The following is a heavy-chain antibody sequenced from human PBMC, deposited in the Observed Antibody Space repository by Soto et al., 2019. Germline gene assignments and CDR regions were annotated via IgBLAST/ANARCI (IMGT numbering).Heavy chain of an antibody. Sequence: GGSLRLSCAASGFTFSSYWMSWVRQAPGKGLEWVANIKQDGSEKYYVDSVKGRFTISRDNAKNSLYLQMNSLRAEDTAVYYCARDQEQWLVRGYYYYYMDVWGKGTTVTVSS. CDR1: GFTFSSYW. D-gene: IGHD6-19*01. CDR3: ARDQEQWLVRGYYYYYMDV. V-gene: IGHV3-7*01. CDR2: IKQDGSEK. J-gene: IGHJ6*03.